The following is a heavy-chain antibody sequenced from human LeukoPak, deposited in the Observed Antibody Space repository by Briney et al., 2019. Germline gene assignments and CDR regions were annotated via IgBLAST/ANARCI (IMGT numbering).Heavy chain of an antibody. CDR1: GGSISSGDYY. J-gene: IGHJ5*02. Sequence: SQTLSLTCTVSGGSISSGDYYWTWVRQPPGKGLEWIGEIYPSGSTNYNPPLKSRVTISLDKSKNQFPLRLSSVTAADTAVYYCARAVATRDNWFDPWGQGTLVTVSS. D-gene: IGHD5-12*01. CDR3: ARAVATRDNWFDP. V-gene: IGHV4-30-4*01. CDR2: IYPSGST.